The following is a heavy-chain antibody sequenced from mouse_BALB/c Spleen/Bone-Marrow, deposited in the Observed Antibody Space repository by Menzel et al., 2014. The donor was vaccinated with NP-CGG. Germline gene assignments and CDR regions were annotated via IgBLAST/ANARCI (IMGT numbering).Heavy chain of an antibody. D-gene: IGHD1-1*01. V-gene: IGHV2-9*02. J-gene: IGHJ4*01. Sequence: QVQLQQSGPGLVAPSQSLSITCTVSGFSLTSYGVHWVRQPPGKVLEWLGVIWASGSTNYNSALMTILSISKDNSKSQVFLKMNSLQTDDTAMHYCARGSYYEGAMDYWGQGTPVTVSS. CDR1: GFSLTSYG. CDR3: ARGSYYEGAMDY. CDR2: IWASGST.